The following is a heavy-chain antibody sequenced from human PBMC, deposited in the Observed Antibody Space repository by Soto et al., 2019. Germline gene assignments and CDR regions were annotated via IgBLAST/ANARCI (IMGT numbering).Heavy chain of an antibody. J-gene: IGHJ4*02. CDR2: MHHSGST. V-gene: IGHV4-59*08. CDR1: GGSISSYY. CDR3: ARGCYDSEGYPNPFDN. Sequence: PSETLSLTCTVSGGSISSYYWSWIRQPPGKGLEWIAYMHHSGSTNYNPSLRSRVTVSIDTSKSQVSLRLSSVTAADTAVYYCARGCYDSEGYPNPFDNWGKGTLVTVSS. D-gene: IGHD3-22*01.